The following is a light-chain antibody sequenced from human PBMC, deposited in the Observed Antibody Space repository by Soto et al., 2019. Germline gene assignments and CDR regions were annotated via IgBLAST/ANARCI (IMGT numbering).Light chain of an antibody. Sequence: DIQMTQSPSSLSASVGDRVTITCRASQDIRNYLAWYQQRPGKVPTLLIYAASTLQSGVPFRFSGSGSVTDYTLTITGLQPEDVATYDCQAYNSAALSVGPGTKVYIK. CDR3: QAYNSAALS. V-gene: IGKV1-27*01. CDR1: QDIRNY. CDR2: AAS. J-gene: IGKJ3*01.